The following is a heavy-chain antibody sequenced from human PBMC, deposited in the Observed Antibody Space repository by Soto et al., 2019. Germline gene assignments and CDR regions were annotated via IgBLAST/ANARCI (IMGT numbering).Heavy chain of an antibody. CDR3: ARGVTA. CDR2: IFYSGTT. D-gene: IGHD2-21*02. Sequence: QVQLQESGPGLVKPSQTLSLTCTVSGGSISSGGYYWSWIRQLPGKGLEWIGYIFYSGTTSYNPXLXSXXTISVDTSKNQFSLKLSSVTAADTAVYYCARGVTAWGQGALVTVSS. CDR1: GGSISSGGYY. J-gene: IGHJ5*02. V-gene: IGHV4-31*01.